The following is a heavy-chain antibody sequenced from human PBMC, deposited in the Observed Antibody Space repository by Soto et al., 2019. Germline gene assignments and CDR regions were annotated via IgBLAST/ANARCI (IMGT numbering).Heavy chain of an antibody. J-gene: IGHJ1*01. CDR3: AHLGYSSSWFQH. CDR2: IYWDDDK. Sequence: QITLKESGPTLVKPTQTLTLTCTFSGISLSTSGVGVGWIRQPPGKALEWLALIYWDDDKRYSPSLKSRLTIAKDTSKTLVVLTMTNMDPVDTATYSCAHLGYSSSWFQHWGQGTLFTVSS. CDR1: GISLSTSGVG. V-gene: IGHV2-5*02. D-gene: IGHD6-13*01.